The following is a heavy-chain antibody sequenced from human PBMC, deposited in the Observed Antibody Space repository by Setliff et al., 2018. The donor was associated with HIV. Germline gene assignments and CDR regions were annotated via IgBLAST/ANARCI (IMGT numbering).Heavy chain of an antibody. CDR3: AQEERDAYNYWFDP. D-gene: IGHD1-1*01. Sequence: SETLSLTCTVSGSSISSNYYWAWIRQAPGKGLEWIGCIDASANTYYIPSLKSRVTISVDTSKNQFSLRLSSLTAADTAVYYCAQEERDAYNYWFDPWGQGTLVTVSS. V-gene: IGHV4-38-2*02. CDR2: IDASANT. J-gene: IGHJ5*02. CDR1: GSSISSNYY.